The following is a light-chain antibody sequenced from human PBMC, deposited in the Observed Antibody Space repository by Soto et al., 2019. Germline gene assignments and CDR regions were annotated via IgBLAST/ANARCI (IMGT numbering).Light chain of an antibody. J-gene: IGLJ2*01. CDR2: EVN. CDR3: SSYAGRNNLL. CDR1: SSDVGGYNY. Sequence: QSVLTQPPSASGSPGQSVTISCTGTSSDVGGYNYVSWYQHHPGKAPKLMLYEVNTRPSGVPDRFSGSKSGNTASLTVSGLQAEDEADYYCSSYAGRNNLLFGGGTQLTVL. V-gene: IGLV2-8*01.